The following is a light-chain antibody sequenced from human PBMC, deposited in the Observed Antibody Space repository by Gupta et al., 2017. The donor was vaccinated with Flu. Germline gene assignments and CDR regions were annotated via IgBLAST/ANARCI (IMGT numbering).Light chain of an antibody. Sequence: EIVMTQSPATLSVSPGERATLSCRASQSVSSNLAWYQQKPGQAPRLLIYGASTRATGIPARFSGSGSGTEFTLTISSLQSEDFAVYYCPQYNTWPPVFTFGPGTKVDIK. V-gene: IGKV3-15*01. CDR3: PQYNTWPPVFT. CDR2: GAS. J-gene: IGKJ3*01. CDR1: QSVSSN.